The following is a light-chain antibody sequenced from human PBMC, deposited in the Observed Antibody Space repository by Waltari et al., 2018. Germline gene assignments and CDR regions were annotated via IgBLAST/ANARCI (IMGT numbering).Light chain of an antibody. CDR2: TAS. V-gene: IGKV1-39*01. CDR1: QIINTF. J-gene: IGKJ2*01. Sequence: DIQMTQSPSSLSASVGARVTITCRASQIINTFLNWYQQKPGEAPKLLIYTASRMQSGVPSRFSGSGSGTEFSLTISSLQPDDFATYYCQQSFRIPYTFGQGTNLEI. CDR3: QQSFRIPYT.